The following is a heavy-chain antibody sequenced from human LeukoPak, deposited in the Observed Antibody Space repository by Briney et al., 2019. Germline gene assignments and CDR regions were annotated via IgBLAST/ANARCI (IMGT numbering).Heavy chain of an antibody. CDR3: ARDDYYDSSDYYSEIDY. CDR1: GFTFSSYS. V-gene: IGHV3-21*01. CDR2: ISSSSSYI. J-gene: IGHJ4*02. Sequence: GGSLRLSCAASGFTFSSYSMNWVRQAPGKGLERVSSISSSSSYIYYADSVKGRFTISRDNAKNSLYLQMNSLRAEDTAVYYCARDDYYDSSDYYSEIDYWGQGTLVTVSS. D-gene: IGHD3-22*01.